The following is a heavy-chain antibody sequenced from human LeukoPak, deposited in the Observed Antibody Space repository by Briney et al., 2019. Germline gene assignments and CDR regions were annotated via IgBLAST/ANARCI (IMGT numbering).Heavy chain of an antibody. J-gene: IGHJ4*02. D-gene: IGHD3-3*01. CDR1: GGSISSSSYY. Sequence: SETLSLTCTVSGGSISSSSYYWGWIRQPPGKGLEWIGSIYYSGSAYYNPSLKSRVTISVDTSKNQFSLKLSFVTAADTAVYYCARLVDFWSGPYFDYWGQGTLVTVSS. V-gene: IGHV4-39*01. CDR2: IYYSGSA. CDR3: ARLVDFWSGPYFDY.